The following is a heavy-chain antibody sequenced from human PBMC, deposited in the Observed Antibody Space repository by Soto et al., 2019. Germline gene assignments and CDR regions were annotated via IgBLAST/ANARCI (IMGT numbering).Heavy chain of an antibody. V-gene: IGHV3-21*01. Sequence: GGSLRLSCAASGFTFSSYSMNWVRQAPGKGLEWVSSISSSSSYIYYADSVKGRFTISRDNAKNSLYLQMNSLRAEDTAVYYCARGSGYSYGRGNYYYYYGMDVWGQGTTVTVSS. J-gene: IGHJ6*02. CDR3: ARGSGYSYGRGNYYYYYGMDV. D-gene: IGHD5-18*01. CDR2: ISSSSSYI. CDR1: GFTFSSYS.